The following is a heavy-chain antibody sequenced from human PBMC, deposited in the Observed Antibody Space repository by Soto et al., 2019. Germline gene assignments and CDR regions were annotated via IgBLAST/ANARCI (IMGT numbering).Heavy chain of an antibody. CDR3: APLFYSGSPFDY. CDR2: FDPEDGET. D-gene: IGHD1-26*01. J-gene: IGHJ4*02. V-gene: IGHV1-24*01. Sequence: ASVKVSCKVSGYTLTELSMHWVRQAPGKGLEWMGGFDPEDGETIYAQKFQGRVTMTEDTSTDTAYMELSSLRSEDTAVYYCAPLFYSGSPFDYWGQGTLVTVSS. CDR1: GYTLTELS.